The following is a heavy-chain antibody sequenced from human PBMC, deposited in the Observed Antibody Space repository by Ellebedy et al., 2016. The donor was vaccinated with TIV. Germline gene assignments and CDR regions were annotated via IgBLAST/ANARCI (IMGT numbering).Heavy chain of an antibody. CDR2: IRQDGSDM. V-gene: IGHV3-7*01. CDR3: ATDGSYGDYRSRTHAFEV. J-gene: IGHJ3*01. Sequence: GGSLRLSWATPGCSCRSYWRTWVRQAPGKGLEWVATIRQDGSDMYYVDSVKGRFTFSRDNAKNSLYLLMNSLSADATGVYYCATDGSYGDYRSRTHAFEVWGQGTMVTVSS. CDR1: GCSCRSYW. D-gene: IGHD4-17*01.